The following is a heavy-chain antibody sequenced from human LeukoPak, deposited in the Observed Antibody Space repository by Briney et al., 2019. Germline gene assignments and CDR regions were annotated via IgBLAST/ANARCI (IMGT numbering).Heavy chain of an antibody. D-gene: IGHD2-15*01. Sequence: PSQTLSLTCTVSGGSISSGSYYWTWIRQPARKGLEWIRRIYTSGSTIYNPSLKSRVTISVDTSKNQFSLKLSSVTAADTAVYYCARESECSGGRCLDAFDIWGQGTMVTVSS. CDR3: ARESECSGGRCLDAFDI. J-gene: IGHJ3*02. CDR2: IYTSGST. V-gene: IGHV4-61*02. CDR1: GGSISSGSYY.